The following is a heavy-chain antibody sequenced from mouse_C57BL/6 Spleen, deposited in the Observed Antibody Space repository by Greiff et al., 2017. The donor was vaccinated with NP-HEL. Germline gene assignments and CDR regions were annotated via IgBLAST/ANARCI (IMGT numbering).Heavy chain of an antibody. J-gene: IGHJ3*01. Sequence: EVKLMESGGGLVKPGGSLKLSCAASGFTFSSYAMSWVRQTPEKRLEWVATISDGGSYTYYPDNVKGRFTISRDNAKNNLYLQMSHLKSEDTAMYYCARDGRLRQGGFAYWGQGTLVTVSA. CDR2: ISDGGSYT. V-gene: IGHV5-4*01. CDR1: GFTFSSYA. D-gene: IGHD2-2*01. CDR3: ARDGRLRQGGFAY.